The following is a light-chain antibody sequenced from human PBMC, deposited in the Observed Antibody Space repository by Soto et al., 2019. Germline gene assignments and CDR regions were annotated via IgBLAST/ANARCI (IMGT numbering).Light chain of an antibody. V-gene: IGKV4-1*01. CDR1: QSVFYSSNNKNY. CDR2: WAS. Sequence: DIVMTQSPDSLAVSLGERATINCRSSQSVFYSSNNKNYLAWYQQKPGQPPKLLIYWASTRESGVPDRFSGSGSGTDFTLTISSLQAEDVAVYYCQQYYSTPPLTCGGGTKVEIK. CDR3: QQYYSTPPLT. J-gene: IGKJ4*01.